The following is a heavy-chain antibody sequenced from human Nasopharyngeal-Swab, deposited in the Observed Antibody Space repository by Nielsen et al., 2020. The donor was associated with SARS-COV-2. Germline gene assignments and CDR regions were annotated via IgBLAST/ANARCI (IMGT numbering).Heavy chain of an antibody. CDR1: GFTFDDYA. D-gene: IGHD3-3*01. CDR3: ARDGYDFWSGYHGWFDP. Sequence: SLKISCAASGFTFDDYAMHWVRQAPGKGLEWVSGINWNSGSIGYADSVKGRFTISRDNAKNSLYLQMNSLRAEDTAVYYCARDGYDFWSGYHGWFDPWGQGTLVTVSS. V-gene: IGHV3-9*01. CDR2: INWNSGSI. J-gene: IGHJ5*02.